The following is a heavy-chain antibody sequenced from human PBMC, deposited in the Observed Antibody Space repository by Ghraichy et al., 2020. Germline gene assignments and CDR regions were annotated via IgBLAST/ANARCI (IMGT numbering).Heavy chain of an antibody. CDR2: ISSNGGST. D-gene: IGHD5-12*01. CDR3: VKDRGYSGYDWKDGFFDY. V-gene: IGHV3-64D*06. J-gene: IGHJ4*02. CDR1: GFTFSSYA. Sequence: GGSLRLSCSASGFTFSSYAMHWVRQAPGKGLEYVSAISSNGGSTYYADSVKGRFTISRDNSKNTLYLQMSSLRAEDTAVYYCVKDRGYSGYDWKDGFFDYWGQGTLVTVSS.